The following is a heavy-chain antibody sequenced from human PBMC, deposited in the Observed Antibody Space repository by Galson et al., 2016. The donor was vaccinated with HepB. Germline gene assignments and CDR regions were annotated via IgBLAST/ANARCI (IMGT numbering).Heavy chain of an antibody. J-gene: IGHJ4*02. Sequence: SLRLSCAASGFTVSSNYMSWVRQAPGKGLEWVSVVYSGGGTYYADSVKGRFTLSRDHYKNTLYLQMNSLRAEDTAIYYCSVELLQDFDFWGQGTLVTVSS. CDR1: GFTVSSNY. CDR3: SVELLQDFDF. V-gene: IGHV3-53*01. D-gene: IGHD5-24*01. CDR2: VYSGGGT.